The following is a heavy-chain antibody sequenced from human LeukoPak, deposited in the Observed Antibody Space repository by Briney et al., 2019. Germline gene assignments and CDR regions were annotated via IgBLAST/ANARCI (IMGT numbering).Heavy chain of an antibody. CDR2: IYYSGST. CDR3: AMVRGSWTYWFDP. Sequence: SETLSLTCTVSGGSISSYYWSWIRQPPGKGLEWIGYIYYSGSTNYNPSLKSRVTISVDTSKNQFSLKLTSVTAADTAVYYCAMVRGSWTYWFDPWGQGTLVTVSS. J-gene: IGHJ5*02. D-gene: IGHD3-10*01. CDR1: GGSISSYY. V-gene: IGHV4-59*01.